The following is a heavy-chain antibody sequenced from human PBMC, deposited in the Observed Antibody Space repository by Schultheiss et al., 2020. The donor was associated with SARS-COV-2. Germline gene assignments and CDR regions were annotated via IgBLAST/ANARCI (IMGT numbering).Heavy chain of an antibody. V-gene: IGHV3-48*02. D-gene: IGHD6-13*01. Sequence: GGSLRLSCSASGFTFSSFAMNWVRQAPGKGLEWISYISSSTSTIYYADSVKGRFTMSRDDAKDSLYLQMNSLRDEDTAVYYCARDPSSSWYLDWFDPWGQGTLVTVSS. CDR1: GFTFSSFA. CDR3: ARDPSSSWYLDWFDP. J-gene: IGHJ5*02. CDR2: ISSSTSTI.